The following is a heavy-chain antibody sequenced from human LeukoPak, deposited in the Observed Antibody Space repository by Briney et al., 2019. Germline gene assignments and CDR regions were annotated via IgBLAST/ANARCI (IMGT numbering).Heavy chain of an antibody. D-gene: IGHD6-13*01. J-gene: IGHJ4*02. CDR2: IWYDGSNK. CDR1: GFTFSSYG. V-gene: IGHV3-33*01. Sequence: GGSLRLSCAASGFTFSSYGMHWVRQAPGKGLEWVAVIWYDGSNKYYADSVKGRFTISRDNSKNTLYLQMNSLRAEDTAVYYCARDSAFWLAAAGTGFDYWGQGTLVTVSS. CDR3: ARDSAFWLAAAGTGFDY.